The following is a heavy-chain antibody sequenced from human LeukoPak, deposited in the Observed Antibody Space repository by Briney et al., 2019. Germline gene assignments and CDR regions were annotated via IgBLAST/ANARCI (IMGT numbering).Heavy chain of an antibody. D-gene: IGHD3-3*01. CDR3: ARGRLLEWFDS. Sequence: NPSETLSLTCTVSGDSISSYYWSWIRQPPGKRLEWIGCISDSGSTNYNPSLKSPVTISVDTSKSQFFLKLSSVTAADTAVYYCARGRLLEWFDSWGQGTLVSVSS. CDR2: ISDSGST. J-gene: IGHJ5*02. V-gene: IGHV4-59*01. CDR1: GDSISSYY.